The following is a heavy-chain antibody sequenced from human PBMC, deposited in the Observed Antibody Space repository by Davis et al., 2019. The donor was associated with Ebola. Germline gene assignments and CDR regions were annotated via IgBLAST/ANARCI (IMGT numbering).Heavy chain of an antibody. CDR2: INQDGSDQ. D-gene: IGHD3-22*01. CDR1: GFTFSSYW. J-gene: IGHJ6*03. V-gene: IGHV3-7*01. CDR3: AGDSSGYNNERLYYTYYMDV. Sequence: GGSLRLSCSASGFTFSSYWMIWVRHAPGKGLEWVANINQDGSDQYYMDSVKGRFTISRDNAKSSLFLQINSRRAEDTAVYYCAGDSSGYNNERLYYTYYMDVWGKGTTVTVSS.